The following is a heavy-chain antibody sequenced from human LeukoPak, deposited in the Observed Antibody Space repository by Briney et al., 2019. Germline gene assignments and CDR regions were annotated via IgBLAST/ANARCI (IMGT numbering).Heavy chain of an antibody. CDR2: IRSDGST. J-gene: IGHJ3*02. CDR1: GFTFSDYY. V-gene: IGHV3-53*01. D-gene: IGHD1-26*01. Sequence: GGSLRLSCAASGFTFSDYYMSWVRQAPGKGLEWVSVIRSDGSTNHADSVKGRFTISRDNSKNTLYLQMNNLRAEDTAMYYCTREMYSGMYNDAFDIWGQGTKVTVSS. CDR3: TREMYSGMYNDAFDI.